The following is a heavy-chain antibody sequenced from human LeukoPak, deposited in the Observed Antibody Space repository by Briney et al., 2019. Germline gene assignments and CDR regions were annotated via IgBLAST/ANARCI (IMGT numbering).Heavy chain of an antibody. V-gene: IGHV4-4*02. D-gene: IGHD1-26*01. J-gene: IGHJ4*02. CDR1: GGSISSSNW. CDR3: ARVSSGATTVDY. Sequence: SSETLSLTCAVSGGSISSSNWWSWVRQPPGKGLEWIGEIYHSGSTNYNPSLKSPVTISVDKSKNQFSLKLSSVTAADTAVYYCARVSSGATTVDYWGQGTLVTVSS. CDR2: IYHSGST.